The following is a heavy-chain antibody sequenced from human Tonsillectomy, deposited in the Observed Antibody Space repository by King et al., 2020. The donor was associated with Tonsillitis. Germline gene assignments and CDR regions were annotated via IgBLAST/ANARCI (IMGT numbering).Heavy chain of an antibody. J-gene: IGHJ3*02. CDR3: ARFTVTTPHDAFDI. Sequence: VQLQESGPGLVKPSETLSLTCAVSGYSISSGYYWGWIRQPPGKGLEWIGTIYHSGSTYYNPFLKSRVTISVDTSKNQFSLKLSSVTAADTAVYYCARFTVTTPHDAFDIWGQGTMFTVSS. CDR1: GYSISSGYY. CDR2: IYHSGST. D-gene: IGHD4-17*01. V-gene: IGHV4-38-2*01.